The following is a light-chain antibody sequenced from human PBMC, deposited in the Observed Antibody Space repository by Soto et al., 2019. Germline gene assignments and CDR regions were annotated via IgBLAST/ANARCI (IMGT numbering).Light chain of an antibody. V-gene: IGKV1-6*01. CDR2: TAS. CDR1: QGIRND. CDR3: LQDYNYPLT. J-gene: IGKJ1*01. Sequence: AIQMTQSPSSLSASVGDRVTITCRASQGIRNDLGWYQQKPGKAPKLLIYTASSLQSGVPSRFSGSGSGTDVTLTISSLQPEDFATYYCLQDYNYPLTFGQGTKGEIK.